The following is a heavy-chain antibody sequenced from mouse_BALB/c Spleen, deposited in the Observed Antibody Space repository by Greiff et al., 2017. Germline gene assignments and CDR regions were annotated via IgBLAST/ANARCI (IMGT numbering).Heavy chain of an antibody. Sequence: EVMLVESGGDLVKPGGSLKLSCAASGFTFSSYGMSWVRQTPDKRLEWVATISSGGSYTYYPDSVKGRFTISRDNAKNTLYLQMSSLKSEDTAMYYCARLRDGYYFDYWGQGTTLTVSS. CDR2: ISSGGSYT. CDR1: GFTFSSYG. D-gene: IGHD2-3*01. CDR3: ARLRDGYYFDY. V-gene: IGHV5-6*02. J-gene: IGHJ2*01.